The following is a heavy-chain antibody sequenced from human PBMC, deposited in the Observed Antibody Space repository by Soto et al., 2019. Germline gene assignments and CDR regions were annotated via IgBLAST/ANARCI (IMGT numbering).Heavy chain of an antibody. Sequence: SETLSLTCAVYGGSFSGYYWSWIRQPPWKGLEWIGEINHSGSTNYNPSLKSRVTISVDTSKNQFSLKLSSVTAADTAVYYCARGRSNRGLRNYYYYMDVWGKGTTVTVSS. J-gene: IGHJ6*03. CDR3: ARGRSNRGLRNYYYYMDV. CDR2: INHSGST. V-gene: IGHV4-34*01. D-gene: IGHD4-17*01. CDR1: GGSFSGYY.